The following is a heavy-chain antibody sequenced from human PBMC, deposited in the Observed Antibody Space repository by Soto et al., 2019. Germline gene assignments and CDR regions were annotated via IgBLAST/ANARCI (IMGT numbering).Heavy chain of an antibody. J-gene: IGHJ4*02. Sequence: GGSLRLSCAASGFSFSSYAMSWVRQAPGKGLEWVSGISGSGGTTYYADSVKGRFTISRDKSKNTLYLQMNSLKTEDTAVYYCTTEGSSGPDYWGQGTLVTVSS. V-gene: IGHV3-23*01. CDR1: GFSFSSYA. CDR3: TTEGSSGPDY. D-gene: IGHD6-19*01. CDR2: ISGSGGTT.